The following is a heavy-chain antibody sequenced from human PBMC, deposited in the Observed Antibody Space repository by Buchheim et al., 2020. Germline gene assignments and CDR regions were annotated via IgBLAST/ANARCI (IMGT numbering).Heavy chain of an antibody. CDR3: ARVDVVVIAILDY. CDR2: ISYDGSNK. J-gene: IGHJ4*02. D-gene: IGHD2-21*01. Sequence: QVQLVESGGGVVQPGRSLRLSCAASGFTFSSYAMHWVRQAPGKGLEWVAVISYDGSNKYYADSVKGRFTIPRDNSKNTLYPQMNSLRAEDTAVYYCARVDVVVIAILDYWGQGTL. CDR1: GFTFSSYA. V-gene: IGHV3-30*14.